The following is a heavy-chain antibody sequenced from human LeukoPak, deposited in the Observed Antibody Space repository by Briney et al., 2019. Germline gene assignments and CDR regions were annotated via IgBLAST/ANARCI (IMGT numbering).Heavy chain of an antibody. CDR3: ARLKQQLVHWFDP. J-gene: IGHJ5*02. CDR1: GGSFSGYY. D-gene: IGHD6-13*01. V-gene: IGHV4-34*01. CDR2: INHSGST. Sequence: SETLSLTCAVYGGSFSGYYWSWIRQPPGKGLEWIGEINHSGSTNYNPSLKSRVTISVDTSKNQFSLKLSSVTAADTAVYYCARLKQQLVHWFDPWGQGTLVTVSS.